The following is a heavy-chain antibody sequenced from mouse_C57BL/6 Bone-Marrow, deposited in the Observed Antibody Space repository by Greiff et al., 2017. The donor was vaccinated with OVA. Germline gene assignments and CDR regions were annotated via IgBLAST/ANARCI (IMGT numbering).Heavy chain of an antibody. CDR3: ASPSSARYYFDY. V-gene: IGHV5-17*01. CDR2: ISSGSSTI. J-gene: IGHJ2*01. CDR1: GFTFSDYG. Sequence: EVKLMESGGGLVKPGGSLKLSCAASGFTFSDYGMHWVRQAPEKGLEWVAYISSGSSTIYYADTVKGRFTISRDNAKNTLFLQMTSRRSEDTAMYYCASPSSARYYFDYWGQGTTLTVSS.